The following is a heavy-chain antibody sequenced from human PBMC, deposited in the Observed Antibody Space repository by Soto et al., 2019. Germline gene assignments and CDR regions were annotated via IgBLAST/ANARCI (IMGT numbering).Heavy chain of an antibody. Sequence: SETLSLTCAVYGGSFIGYYCIFIRHPPGKGLEWIGEINHSGSTNYNPSLKSRVTISVDTSKNQFSLKLSSVTAADTAVYYCAAYSSGWDPWGQGTLVTVSS. D-gene: IGHD6-19*01. CDR3: AAYSSGWDP. J-gene: IGHJ5*02. V-gene: IGHV4-34*01. CDR1: GGSFIGYY. CDR2: INHSGST.